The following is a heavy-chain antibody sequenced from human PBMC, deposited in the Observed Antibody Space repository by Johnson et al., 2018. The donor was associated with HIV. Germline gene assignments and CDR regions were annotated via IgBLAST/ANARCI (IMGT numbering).Heavy chain of an antibody. J-gene: IGHJ3*02. CDR2: IYGGDRT. CDR1: GFTVSSNY. CDR3: AKAPSPRGAFDI. Sequence: VQLVESGGGLIQPGGSLRLSCAASGFTVSSNYMSWVRQAPGKGLEWVSVIYGGDRTYYADSVRGRFTISGDNSKNTLYLQMNSLRAEDTAVYYCAKAPSPRGAFDIWGQGTMVTVSS. V-gene: IGHV3-66*03.